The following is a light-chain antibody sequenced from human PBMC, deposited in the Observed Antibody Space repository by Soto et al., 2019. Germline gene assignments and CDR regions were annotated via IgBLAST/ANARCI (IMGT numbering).Light chain of an antibody. V-gene: IGKV3-20*01. CDR1: QSVSDNY. CDR3: QQYGSSPWT. J-gene: IGKJ1*01. Sequence: EIVLTQSPGTLSLSSGERATLSCRASQSVSDNYLAWYQQKPGQAPRLLIYGASSRAAGIPDRFSGSGSGTDFTLTISRLGPEDVAVYFCQQYGSSPWTFGQGTKVEIK. CDR2: GAS.